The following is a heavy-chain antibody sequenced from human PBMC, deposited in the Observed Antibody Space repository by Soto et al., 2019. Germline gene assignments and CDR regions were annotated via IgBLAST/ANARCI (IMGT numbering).Heavy chain of an antibody. CDR2: INPNSGGT. CDR1: GYTFTGYY. V-gene: IGHV1-2*04. CDR3: AIDGDSSPYPGMDI. J-gene: IGHJ6*02. Sequence: QVQLVQSGAEVKKPGASVKVSCKASGYTFTGYYMHWVRQAPGQGLEWMGWINPNSGGTNYAQKFQDWVTMTRDTSISTAYMELSRLRSDDTAGYYCAIDGDSSPYPGMDIWGQGTTVTVSS. D-gene: IGHD3-22*01.